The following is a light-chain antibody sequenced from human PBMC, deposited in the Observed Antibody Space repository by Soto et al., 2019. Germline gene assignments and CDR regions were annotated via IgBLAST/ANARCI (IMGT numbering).Light chain of an antibody. J-gene: IGKJ2*01. CDR2: ASS. V-gene: IGKV1-39*01. Sequence: DLQMTQSPSSLSASVGDRVTITCRTSQSVSIYVNWYQQKPGKAPILLIYASSSLQSGVPSRFSGSGSGTDITLTISSLEPEDFATYYCQQSYSTPTFGQGTKVEIK. CDR1: QSVSIY. CDR3: QQSYSTPT.